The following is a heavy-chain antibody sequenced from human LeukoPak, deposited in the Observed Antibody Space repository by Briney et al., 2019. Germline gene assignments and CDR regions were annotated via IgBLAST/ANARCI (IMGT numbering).Heavy chain of an antibody. CDR3: ARAAATYYYDSSGYPDAFDI. CDR1: RGTLSSYA. J-gene: IGHJ3*02. D-gene: IGHD3-22*01. V-gene: IGHV1-69*13. CDR2: IIPIFGTA. Sequence: SVKDSCMASRGTLSSYAISWVRQAPGQGLEWMGGIIPIFGTANYAQKFQGRVTITADESTSTAYMELSSLRSEDTAVYYCARAAATYYYDSSGYPDAFDIWGQGTMVTVSS.